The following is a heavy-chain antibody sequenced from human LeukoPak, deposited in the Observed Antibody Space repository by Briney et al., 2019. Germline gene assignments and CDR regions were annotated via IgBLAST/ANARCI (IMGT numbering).Heavy chain of an antibody. CDR3: AAEAAYYYDSRDAFDV. J-gene: IGHJ3*01. CDR1: GFTFTSSA. V-gene: IGHV1-58*01. D-gene: IGHD3-22*01. Sequence: SVKVSCEASGFTFTSSAVQWVRQARGQRLEWIGWIVVGSGNTNYAQKFQERVTITRDMSTSLVYMELSSLRSEDTAVYYCAAEAAYYYDSRDAFDVWGQGTMVTVSS. CDR2: IVVGSGNT.